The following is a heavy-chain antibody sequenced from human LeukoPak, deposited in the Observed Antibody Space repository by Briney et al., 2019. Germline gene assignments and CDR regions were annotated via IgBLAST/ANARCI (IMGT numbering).Heavy chain of an antibody. J-gene: IGHJ3*02. V-gene: IGHV3-21*01. CDR3: ARKVYGYNQGAFDI. Sequence: PGGSLRLSCAASGFTFSSYSMNWVRQAPGKGLEWVSFISTSSSYIYYADSVKGRFTISRDNSKNTMYPQMDSLRAEDMAVYYCARKVYGYNQGAFDIWGQGTMVTVSP. CDR1: GFTFSSYS. CDR2: ISTSSSYI. D-gene: IGHD5-24*01.